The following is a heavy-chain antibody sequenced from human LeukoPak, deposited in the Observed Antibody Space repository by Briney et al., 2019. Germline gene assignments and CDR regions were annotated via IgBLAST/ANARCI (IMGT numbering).Heavy chain of an antibody. Sequence: PVKVSCKASGGTFSSYAISWVRQAPGQGLEWMGGIIPIFGTAHYAQKIQGRVTITADESTSTAYMELSSLRSEDTAVYYCARKARGYWFDPWGQGTLVTVSS. CDR3: ARKARGYWFDP. V-gene: IGHV1-69*13. CDR2: IIPIFGTA. J-gene: IGHJ5*02. CDR1: GGTFSSYA. D-gene: IGHD3-22*01.